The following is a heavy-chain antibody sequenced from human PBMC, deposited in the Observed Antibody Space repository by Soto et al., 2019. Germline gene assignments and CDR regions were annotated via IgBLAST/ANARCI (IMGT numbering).Heavy chain of an antibody. Sequence: EVNLLESGGGVVQPGESLRISCVGSGFTFKNYAMTWVRQAPGKGLEWVSGTTGSGANKHHADSVRGRFTISRDNSKKTLYLEMKSLRVEDTAVYYCAKDGDFGEDGPAEYFEHWGQGTLVTVSS. CDR2: TTGSGANK. CDR3: AKDGDFGEDGPAEYFEH. D-gene: IGHD4-17*01. CDR1: GFTFKNYA. V-gene: IGHV3-23*01. J-gene: IGHJ1*01.